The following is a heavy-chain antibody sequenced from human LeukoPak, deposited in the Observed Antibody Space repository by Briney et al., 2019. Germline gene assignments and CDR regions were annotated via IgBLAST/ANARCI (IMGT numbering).Heavy chain of an antibody. CDR3: ARAAFGFWTYYFDY. CDR2: IYYSGST. CDR1: GGSISSYY. Sequence: SETLSLTCTVSGGSISSYYWSWIRQPPGKGLEWIGYIYYSGSTNYNPSLKSRVTISVDTSKNQFSLKLSSVTAADTAVYYCARAAFGFWTYYFDYWGQGTLVTVSS. J-gene: IGHJ4*02. D-gene: IGHD3/OR15-3a*01. V-gene: IGHV4-59*01.